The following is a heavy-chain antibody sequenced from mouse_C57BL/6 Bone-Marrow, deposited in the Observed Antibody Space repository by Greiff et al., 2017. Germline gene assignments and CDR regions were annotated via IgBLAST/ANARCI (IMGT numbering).Heavy chain of an antibody. V-gene: IGHV1-69*01. J-gene: IGHJ2*01. CDR2: IDPSDSYT. Sequence: QVQLKQPGAELVMPGASVKLSCKASGYTFTSYWMHWVKQRPGQGLEWIGEIDPSDSYTNYNQKFKGKSTWTVDKSSSTAYMQLSSLTSEDSAVYYCARSKDYWGQGTTLTVSS. D-gene: IGHD1-3*01. CDR3: ARSKDY. CDR1: GYTFTSYW.